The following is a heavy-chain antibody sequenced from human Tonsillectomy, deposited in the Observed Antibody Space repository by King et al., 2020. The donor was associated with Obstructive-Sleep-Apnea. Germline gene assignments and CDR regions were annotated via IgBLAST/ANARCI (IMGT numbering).Heavy chain of an antibody. J-gene: IGHJ4*02. Sequence: QLQESGPGLVKPSQTLSLTCTVSGGSISSGGYFWSWIRQHPGKGLEWSGYIYYTGSTYYNPSLKSRVTISVDTSKNQFSLKLSSVTAADTAVYYCAMGKVCSSTSCYGVDDWGQGTLVTVSS. D-gene: IGHD2-2*01. CDR3: AMGKVCSSTSCYGVDD. V-gene: IGHV4-31*03. CDR1: GGSISSGGYF. CDR2: IYYTGST.